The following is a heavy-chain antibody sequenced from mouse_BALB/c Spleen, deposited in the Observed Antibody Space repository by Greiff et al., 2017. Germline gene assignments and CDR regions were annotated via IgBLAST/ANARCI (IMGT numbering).Heavy chain of an antibody. Sequence: EVKLQESGGGLVQPGGSLKLSCAASGFDFSRYWMSWVRQAPGKGLEWIGEINPDSSTINYTPSLKDKFIISRDNAKNTLYLQMSKVRSEDTALYYCARPGYDYDGAYWGQGTLVTVSA. J-gene: IGHJ3*01. CDR3: ARPGYDYDGAY. V-gene: IGHV4-1*02. D-gene: IGHD2-4*01. CDR2: INPDSSTI. CDR1: GFDFSRYW.